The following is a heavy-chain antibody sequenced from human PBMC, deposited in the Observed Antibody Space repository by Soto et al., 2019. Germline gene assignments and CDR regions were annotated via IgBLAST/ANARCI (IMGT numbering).Heavy chain of an antibody. V-gene: IGHV2-5*02. CDR2: IYWDDDK. D-gene: IGHD3-3*01. J-gene: IGHJ4*02. CDR1: GFSLSTSGVG. Sequence: QITLKESGPPLVNPTQTLTLTCTFSGFSLSTSGVGVGWIRQPPGKALEWLALIYWDDDKRYSPSLKSRLTNTKDTSQNQVVLTMTNMDPVDTATYYCAHSIGYYDCWSGYYTRYYFDYWGQGTLVTVSS. CDR3: AHSIGYYDCWSGYYTRYYFDY.